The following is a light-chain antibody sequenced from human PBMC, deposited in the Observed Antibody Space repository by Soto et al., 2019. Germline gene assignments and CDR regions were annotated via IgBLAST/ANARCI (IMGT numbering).Light chain of an antibody. Sequence: DIVLTQSPGNLSVSPGQRATLSCRASQSVSSDYLAWYQQKPGQAPRLLIYGASSRATGIPDRFSGGGSGTDFTLTISSLEPEDFAVYYCQQRSNLPPTFGQGTRLEIK. CDR1: QSVSSDY. CDR2: GAS. J-gene: IGKJ5*01. CDR3: QQRSNLPPT. V-gene: IGKV3D-20*02.